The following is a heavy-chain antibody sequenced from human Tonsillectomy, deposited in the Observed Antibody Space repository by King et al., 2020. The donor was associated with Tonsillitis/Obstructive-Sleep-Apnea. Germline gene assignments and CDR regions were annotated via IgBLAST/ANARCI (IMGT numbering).Heavy chain of an antibody. CDR2: TYYRSKWDN. CDR1: GDSVSNNIAA. Sequence: VQLQQSGPGLVKPSETLSLTCAISGDSVSNNIAAWNWIRQSPSRGLEWLGRTYYRSKWDNDYGVSFKGRITINPDTSKKQFSLQLNSVTPEDAAVYSCAGEGVASTWGAFAFWGQGTGVTVSS. J-gene: IGHJ3*01. V-gene: IGHV6-1*01. D-gene: IGHD2/OR15-2a*01. CDR3: AGEGVASTWGAFAF.